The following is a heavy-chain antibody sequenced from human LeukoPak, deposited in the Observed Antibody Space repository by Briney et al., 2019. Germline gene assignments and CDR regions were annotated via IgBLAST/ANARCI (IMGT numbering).Heavy chain of an antibody. CDR1: GYTLTELS. CDR2: FDPEDSET. CDR3: ATETLAAAVSSY. D-gene: IGHD6-13*01. J-gene: IGHJ4*02. V-gene: IGHV1-24*01. Sequence: ASVKVSCKVSGYTLTELSMHWVRQAPGKGLEWMGGFDPEDSETIYAQKFQGRVTMTEDTSTDTAYMELSSLRSEDTAVYYCATETLAAAVSSYWGQGTLVTVSS.